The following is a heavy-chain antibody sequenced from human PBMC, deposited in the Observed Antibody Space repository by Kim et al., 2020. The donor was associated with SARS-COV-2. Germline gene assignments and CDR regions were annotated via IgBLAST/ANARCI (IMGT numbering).Heavy chain of an antibody. CDR3: ATDYTISYGMDV. V-gene: IGHV1-3*01. Sequence: KYSQKLQGRVTITREPSARTAYMELRSLRSEDTAVYYCATDYTISYGMDVWGQGTTVTVSS. J-gene: IGHJ6*02. D-gene: IGHD3-9*01.